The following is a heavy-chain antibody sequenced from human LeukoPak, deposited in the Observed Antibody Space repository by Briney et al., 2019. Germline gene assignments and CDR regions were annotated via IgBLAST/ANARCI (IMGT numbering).Heavy chain of an antibody. J-gene: IGHJ3*02. Sequence: GGSLRLSCAASGFTFSDYSMNWVRQAPGKGLEWVSYISSSGSTIYYADSVKGRFTISRDNAKNSLYLQMNSLRAEDTAVYYCARAHHWGSGAFDIWGQGTMVTVSS. CDR3: ARAHHWGSGAFDI. CDR1: GFTFSDYS. D-gene: IGHD7-27*01. V-gene: IGHV3-48*04. CDR2: ISSSGSTI.